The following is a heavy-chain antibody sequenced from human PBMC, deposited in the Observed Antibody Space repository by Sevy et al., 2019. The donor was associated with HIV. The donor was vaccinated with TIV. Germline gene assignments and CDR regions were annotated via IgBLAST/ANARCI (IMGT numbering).Heavy chain of an antibody. J-gene: IGHJ4*02. V-gene: IGHV2-5*02. Sequence: SGPTLVNPTQTLTLTCTFSGFSLSTSGVGMGWVRQPPGKALEWLALIYWDDDKHFSPSLKNRLTITKGTSENQVVLTMTNIDPVDTATYYCVYSFSTVTTYTDYWGQGTLVTVSS. D-gene: IGHD4-17*01. CDR2: IYWDDDK. CDR3: VYSFSTVTTYTDY. CDR1: GFSLSTSGVG.